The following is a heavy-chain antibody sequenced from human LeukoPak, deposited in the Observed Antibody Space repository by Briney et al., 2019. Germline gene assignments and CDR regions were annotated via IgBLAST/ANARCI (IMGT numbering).Heavy chain of an antibody. V-gene: IGHV1-8*01. CDR1: GYTFTSYD. J-gene: IGHJ4*02. Sequence: GASVKVSCKASGYTFTSYDINWVRQATGQGLEWMGWMNPNSGNTGYAQKFQGRVTMTRNTSISTAYMELSSLRSEDTAVYYCARGPAMVRGVIGGGYWGQGTLVTASS. D-gene: IGHD3-10*01. CDR2: MNPNSGNT. CDR3: ARGPAMVRGVIGGGY.